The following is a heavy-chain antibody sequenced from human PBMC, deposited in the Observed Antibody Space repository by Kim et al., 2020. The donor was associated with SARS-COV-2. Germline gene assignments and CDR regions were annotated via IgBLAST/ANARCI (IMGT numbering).Heavy chain of an antibody. CDR3: AGSRTLIGAFDY. J-gene: IGHJ4*02. D-gene: IGHD3-10*01. V-gene: IGHV4-34*01. Sequence: NDNPSIKGRVTISVDTSKNQSSLKLSSVTAADTAVYYWAGSRTLIGAFDYWGQGTLVTVSS.